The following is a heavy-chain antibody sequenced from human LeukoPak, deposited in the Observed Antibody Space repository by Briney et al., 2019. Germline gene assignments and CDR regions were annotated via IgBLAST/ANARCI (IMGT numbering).Heavy chain of an antibody. CDR3: LRDLNWSLDQ. Sequence: GGSLRLSCAASGFALSSHWMTWVRQVPGRGPEWVANVNRDGSETYYLDSVKGRFTISKDNAKNSLYLQMNSLRAEDTAVYYCLRDLNWSLDQWGQGTLVTVSS. D-gene: IGHD1-20*01. CDR1: GFALSSHW. CDR2: VNRDGSET. V-gene: IGHV3-7*01. J-gene: IGHJ4*02.